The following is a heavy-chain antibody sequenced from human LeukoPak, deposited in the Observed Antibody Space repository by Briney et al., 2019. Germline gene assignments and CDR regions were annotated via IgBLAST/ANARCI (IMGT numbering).Heavy chain of an antibody. CDR3: ARSFGVDTAMYYFDY. D-gene: IGHD5-18*01. CDR2: INPSGGST. V-gene: IGHV1-46*01. J-gene: IGHJ4*02. CDR1: GYTFTSYY. Sequence: ASVKVSCKAPGYTFTSYYMHWVRQAPGQGLEWMGIINPSGGSTSYAQKFQGRVTMTRDTSTSTVYMELSSLRSEDTAVYYCARSFGVDTAMYYFDYWGQGTLVTVSS.